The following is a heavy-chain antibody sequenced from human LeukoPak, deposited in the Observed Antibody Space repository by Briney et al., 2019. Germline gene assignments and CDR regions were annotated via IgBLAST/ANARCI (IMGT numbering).Heavy chain of an antibody. CDR2: IYHSGGT. CDR3: ARGVVIAPQTFDY. D-gene: IGHD2-21*01. CDR1: GYSISSGYY. J-gene: IGHJ4*02. V-gene: IGHV4-38-2*02. Sequence: SETLSLTCTVSGYSISSGYYWGWTRQPPGKGLEWIGSIYHSGGTYYNQSLRSRVTISVDTTKNQFSLKLSSVTAADTAVYYCARGVVIAPQTFDYWGQGTLVTVSS.